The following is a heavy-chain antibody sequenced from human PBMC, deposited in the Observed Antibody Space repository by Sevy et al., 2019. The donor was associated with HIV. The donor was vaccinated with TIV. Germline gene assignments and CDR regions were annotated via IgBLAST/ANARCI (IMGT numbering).Heavy chain of an antibody. V-gene: IGHV3-21*01. J-gene: IGHJ4*02. D-gene: IGHD3-16*01. CDR1: GFTFSSYS. CDR2: ISSSSSYI. CDR3: ARKITFGGVIGYFDY. Sequence: GGSLRLSCAASGFTFSSYSMNWVRQAPGKGLEWVSSISSSSSYIYYADSVKGRFTISRDNAKNSLYLQMNGLRAEDTAVYYCARKITFGGVIGYFDYWGQGTLVTVSS.